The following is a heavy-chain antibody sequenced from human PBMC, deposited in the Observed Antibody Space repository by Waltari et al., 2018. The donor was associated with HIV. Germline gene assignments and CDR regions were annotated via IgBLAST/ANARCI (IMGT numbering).Heavy chain of an antibody. CDR3: ARDGGSYYNYYYGMDV. CDR1: GGTFSSYA. V-gene: IGHV1-69*01. Sequence: QVQLVQSGAEVKKPGSSVKVSCKASGGTFSSYALSWVRQAPGQGLEWMGGIIPIFGTANYAQKFQGRVTITADESTSTAYMELSSLRSEDTAVYYCARDGGSYYNYYYGMDVWGQGTTVTVSS. J-gene: IGHJ6*02. D-gene: IGHD1-26*01. CDR2: IIPIFGTA.